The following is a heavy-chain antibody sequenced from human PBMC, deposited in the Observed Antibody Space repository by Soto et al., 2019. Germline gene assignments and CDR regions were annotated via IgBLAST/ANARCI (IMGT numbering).Heavy chain of an antibody. CDR1: GYTFTSYG. J-gene: IGHJ4*02. CDR2: ISAYNGNT. D-gene: IGHD2-15*01. Sequence: QVQLVQSGAEVKKPGASVKVSCKASGYTFTSYGISWVRQAPGQGLERMGWISAYNGNTNYAQKLQGRVTMTTDTSTSTAYMELRSLRSDDTAVYYCARAERTDIVVVVGDDYWGQGTLVTVSS. CDR3: ARAERTDIVVVVGDDY. V-gene: IGHV1-18*01.